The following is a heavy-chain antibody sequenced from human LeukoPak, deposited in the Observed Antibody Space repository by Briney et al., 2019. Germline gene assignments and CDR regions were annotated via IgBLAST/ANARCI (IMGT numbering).Heavy chain of an antibody. J-gene: IGHJ4*02. CDR2: ISGSGGST. CDR3: AKANTMVRGVPLDY. CDR1: GFTFSSYA. Sequence: GGSLRLSCAASGFTFSSYAMSWVRQAPGRGLEWVSAISGSGGSTYYADSVKGRFTISRDNSKNTLYLQMNSLRAEDTAVYYCAKANTMVRGVPLDYWGQGTLDTVSS. V-gene: IGHV3-23*01. D-gene: IGHD3-10*01.